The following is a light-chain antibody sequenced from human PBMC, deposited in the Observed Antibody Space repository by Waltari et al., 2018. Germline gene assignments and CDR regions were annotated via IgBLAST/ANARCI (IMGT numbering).Light chain of an antibody. J-gene: IGLJ3*02. V-gene: IGLV3-27*01. CDR3: YSAADNAVGV. Sequence: SYDLTQPSSVSVSPGQTARTTCSGDISAQKSGRWFQQKPGQAPVQVIYKDNERPSGIPERFSGSSSGTTVTLTISGAHVDDEADYYCYSAADNAVGVFGGGTKLTV. CDR1: ISAQKS. CDR2: KDN.